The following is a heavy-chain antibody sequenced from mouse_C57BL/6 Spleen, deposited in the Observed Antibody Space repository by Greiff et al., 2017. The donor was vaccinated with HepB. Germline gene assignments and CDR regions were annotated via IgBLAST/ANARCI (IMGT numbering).Heavy chain of an antibody. D-gene: IGHD1-1*01. CDR2: ISYDGSN. J-gene: IGHJ2*01. CDR1: GYSITSGYY. V-gene: IGHV3-6*01. Sequence: VQLQQSGPGLVKPSQSLSLTCSVTGYSITSGYYWNWIRQFPGNKLEWMGYISYDGSNNYNPSLKNRISITRDTSKNQFFLKLNSVTTEDTATYYCARDGLLLDFDYWGQGTTLTVSS. CDR3: ARDGLLLDFDY.